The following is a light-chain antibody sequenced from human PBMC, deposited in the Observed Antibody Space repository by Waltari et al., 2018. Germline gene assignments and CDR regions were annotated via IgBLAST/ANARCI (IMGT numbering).Light chain of an antibody. J-gene: IGLJ1*01. Sequence: SALTQPASVSGSLGQLITISCTGASSDVGRFDHVSWYQQHPGKAPKVILFDVTYRPLGVSTRFSGSKSGNTASLTISGLQAEDEADYFCKSFTSTYSYVFGSGTTVTIL. CDR2: DVT. CDR1: SSDVGRFDH. CDR3: KSFTSTYSYV. V-gene: IGLV2-14*03.